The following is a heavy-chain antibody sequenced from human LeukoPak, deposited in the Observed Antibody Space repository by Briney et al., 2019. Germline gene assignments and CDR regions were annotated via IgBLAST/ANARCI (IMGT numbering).Heavy chain of an antibody. V-gene: IGHV3-11*04. D-gene: IGHD2-2*01. CDR1: GFTFDDYY. Sequence: PGGSLRLSCAASGFTFDDYYMSWIRQAPGKGLEWISYISSSDDTIYYADSVKGRFTISRDNAKNSLYLQMNSLRAEDTAVYYCARDNEGPDDYWGQGTLVTVSS. J-gene: IGHJ4*02. CDR2: ISSSDDTI. CDR3: ARDNEGPDDY.